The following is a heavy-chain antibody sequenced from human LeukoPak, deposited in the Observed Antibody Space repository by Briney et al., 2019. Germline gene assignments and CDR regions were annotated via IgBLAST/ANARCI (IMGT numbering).Heavy chain of an antibody. CDR2: IYYSGST. Sequence: SQTLSLTCTVSGGSISSGGYYWSWIRQHPGKGLEWIGYIYYSGSTYYNPSLKSRVTISVDTSKNQFSLKLSSVTAADTAVYYCARTLSYFEDYYGSGSYYKYAFDIWGQGTMVTVSS. D-gene: IGHD3-10*01. CDR3: ARTLSYFEDYYGSGSYYKYAFDI. J-gene: IGHJ3*02. CDR1: GGSISSGGYY. V-gene: IGHV4-31*03.